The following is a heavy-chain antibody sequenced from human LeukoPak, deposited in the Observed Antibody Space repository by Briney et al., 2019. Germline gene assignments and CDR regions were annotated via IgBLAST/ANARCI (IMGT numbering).Heavy chain of an antibody. D-gene: IGHD6-6*01. CDR1: CRSISSYY. CDR2: IYYSGST. Sequence: PSETLSLTCTFSCRSISSYYWSWIRQPPGKGLEWIPSIYYSGSTTYNPSLKSRVTISFNSSKNQFSSRGTSRTHADTAVYYFARRMYGSSLDYWGQGTLVTVSA. V-gene: IGHV4-59*08. CDR3: ARRMYGSSLDY. J-gene: IGHJ4*02.